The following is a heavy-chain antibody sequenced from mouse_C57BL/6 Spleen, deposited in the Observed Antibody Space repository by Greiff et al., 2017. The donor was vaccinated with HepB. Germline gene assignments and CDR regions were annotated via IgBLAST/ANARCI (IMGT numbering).Heavy chain of an antibody. CDR2: IHPSDSDT. CDR1: GYTFTSYW. CDR3: TISGFITTVDYFDY. V-gene: IGHV1-74*01. D-gene: IGHD1-1*01. Sequence: QVQLQQPGAELVKPGASVKVSCKASGYTFTSYWMHWVKQRPGQGLEWIGRIHPSDSDTNYNQKFKGKATLTVDKSTSTAYMKLTSLTSEDSAVYYCTISGFITTVDYFDYWGQGTTLTVSS. J-gene: IGHJ2*01.